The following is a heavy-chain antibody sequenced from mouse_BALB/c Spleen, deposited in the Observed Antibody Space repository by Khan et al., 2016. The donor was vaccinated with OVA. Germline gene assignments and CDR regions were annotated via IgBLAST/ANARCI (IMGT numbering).Heavy chain of an antibody. CDR2: IDPDNGDT. V-gene: IGHV14-4*02. CDR1: GFNIKHYY. D-gene: IGHD2-2*01. J-gene: IGHJ4*01. Sequence: VQLQQSGAELVRSGASVKLSCTVSGFNIKHYYIHWVKQRPEQGLEWIGWIDPDNGDTEYAPKFQGKAAMTADTSSNTAYLHLSSLTSEDTAVYYCTSGYDYSMDYWGQGTSVTVSS. CDR3: TSGYDYSMDY.